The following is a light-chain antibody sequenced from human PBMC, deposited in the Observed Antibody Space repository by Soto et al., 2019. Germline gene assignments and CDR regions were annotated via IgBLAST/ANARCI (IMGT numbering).Light chain of an antibody. Sequence: EIVLTQSPATLSLSRGERAPLSCRASQSVSSSYLAWYQQKPGQAPRLLIYGASSRATGIPDRFSGSGSGTDFTLTISRLEPEDFAVYYCQQYGSSPRTFGQGTKVDIK. CDR1: QSVSSSY. CDR3: QQYGSSPRT. V-gene: IGKV3-20*01. CDR2: GAS. J-gene: IGKJ1*01.